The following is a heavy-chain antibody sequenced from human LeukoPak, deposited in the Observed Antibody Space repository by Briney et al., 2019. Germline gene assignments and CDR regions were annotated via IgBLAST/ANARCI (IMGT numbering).Heavy chain of an antibody. V-gene: IGHV3-23*01. Sequence: PGGSLRLSCAASGITFSTFAMSWVRQAPGRGLECVSVIGGGGDRTYYAETVRGRFTISRDNSKNTLYLQMSSLRADDTAIYYCAKGHSAYGTGFDYWGQGTLVTVSS. CDR2: IGGGGDRT. CDR3: AKGHSAYGTGFDY. D-gene: IGHD5-12*01. J-gene: IGHJ4*02. CDR1: GITFSTFA.